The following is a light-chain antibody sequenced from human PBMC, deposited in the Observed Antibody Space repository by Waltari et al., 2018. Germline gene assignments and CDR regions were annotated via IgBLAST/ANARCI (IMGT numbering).Light chain of an antibody. CDR1: SSDVGGYNY. CDR3: CSYAGSITFWV. Sequence: QSALTQPRSVSGSPGQSVTISCTGTSSDVGGYNYVSWYQHHPGKAPKLIIYDVTKRHSGVTDRFSASKTDNTAVLAISWLQAEDAADYYCCSYAGSITFWVFGGGTKLTVL. V-gene: IGLV2-11*01. J-gene: IGLJ3*02. CDR2: DVT.